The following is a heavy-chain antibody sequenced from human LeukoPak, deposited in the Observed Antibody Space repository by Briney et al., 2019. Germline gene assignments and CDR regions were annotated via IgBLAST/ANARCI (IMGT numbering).Heavy chain of an antibody. CDR3: ARDHFIVGATALAFDI. CDR2: LTPSGRGT. V-gene: IGHV1-46*01. Sequence: ASVKVSCKASGYSFTNYFIPWVRQPPGQGLEWVGVLTPSGRGTNYAQKFQGRVTMTTDTSTSTVYMELSSLRSDDTAVYYCARDHFIVGATALAFDIWGQGTMVTVSS. J-gene: IGHJ3*02. CDR1: GYSFTNYF. D-gene: IGHD1-26*01.